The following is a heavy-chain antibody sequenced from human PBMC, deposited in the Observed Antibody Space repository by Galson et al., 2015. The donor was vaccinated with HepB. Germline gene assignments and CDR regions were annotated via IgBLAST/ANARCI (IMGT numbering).Heavy chain of an antibody. CDR1: GFTFSSYG. Sequence: SLRLSCAASGFTFSSYGMHWVRQAPGKGLEWVAVIWYDGSNKYYADSVKGRFTISRDNSKNTLYLQMNSLRAEDTAVYYCARDRPGSPSEMATIDVFDYWGQGTLVTVSS. CDR2: IWYDGSNK. V-gene: IGHV3-33*01. D-gene: IGHD5-24*01. J-gene: IGHJ4*02. CDR3: ARDRPGSPSEMATIDVFDY.